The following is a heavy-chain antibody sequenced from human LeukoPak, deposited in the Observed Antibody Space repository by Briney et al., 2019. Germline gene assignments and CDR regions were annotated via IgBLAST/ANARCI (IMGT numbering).Heavy chain of an antibody. Sequence: GGSLRLSCAASGFTFSSYSMNWVRQAPGKGLEWVSSISSSSSYIYYADSVKGRFTISRDNAKNSLYLQMNSLRAEDTAVYYCARGAIVDGMDVWGRGTTVTVSS. J-gene: IGHJ6*02. CDR3: ARGAIVDGMDV. V-gene: IGHV3-21*01. D-gene: IGHD3-22*01. CDR1: GFTFSSYS. CDR2: ISSSSSYI.